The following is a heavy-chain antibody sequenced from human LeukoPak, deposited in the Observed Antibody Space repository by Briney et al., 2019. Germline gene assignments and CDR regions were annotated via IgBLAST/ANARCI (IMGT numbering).Heavy chain of an antibody. V-gene: IGHV3-30*18. J-gene: IGHJ4*02. CDR1: GFTFSIYG. CDR2: MSYDGTNS. Sequence: GGSLGLSCAASGFTFSIYGMYWVRQAPGKGLEWVAAMSYDGTNSYYADSVKGRFTISRDNSKNTVYLQMNSLRAEDTAVYYCAKGGGHNYFGSWGQGTLVTVSS. CDR3: AKGGGHNYFGS. D-gene: IGHD1-26*01.